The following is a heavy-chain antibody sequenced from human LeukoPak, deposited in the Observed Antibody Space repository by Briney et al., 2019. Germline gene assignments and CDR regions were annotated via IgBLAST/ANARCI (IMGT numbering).Heavy chain of an antibody. CDR3: ARQLGYCSSTSCYADKVDY. Sequence: PSETLSLTCTVSGGSISSSSYYWGWIRPPPGKGLEWIGSIYYSGSTYYNPSLKSRVTISVDTSKNQFSLKLSSVTAADTAVYYCARQLGYCSSTSCYADKVDYWGQGTPVTVSS. V-gene: IGHV4-39*01. CDR2: IYYSGST. D-gene: IGHD2-2*01. CDR1: GGSISSSSYY. J-gene: IGHJ4*02.